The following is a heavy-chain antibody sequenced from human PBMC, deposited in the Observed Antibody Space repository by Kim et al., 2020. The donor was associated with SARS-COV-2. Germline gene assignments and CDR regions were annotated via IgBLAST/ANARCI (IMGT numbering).Heavy chain of an antibody. V-gene: IGHV1-3*01. J-gene: IGHJ4*02. CDR2: IDVANTNT. CDR1: GYTFTSYC. CDR3: ARDGRSVDYYFDY. Sequence: ASVKVSCKASGYTFTSYCLHWVRQAPGQSLEWMGWIDVANTNTHYSENFQGRVTISRDTSATTVYIELSSLRSADTAVYYCARDGRSVDYYFDYWGQGTLVTVSS.